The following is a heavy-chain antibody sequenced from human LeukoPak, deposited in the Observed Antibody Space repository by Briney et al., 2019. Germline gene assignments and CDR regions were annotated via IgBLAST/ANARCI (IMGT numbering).Heavy chain of an antibody. D-gene: IGHD6-13*01. Sequence: SETLSLTCTVSGGSISSYYWSWIRQPPGKGLEWIGYIYYSGSTNYNPSLKSRVTISVDTSKNQFSLKLSPVTAADTAVYYCARVGAGTDEYYFDYWGQGTLVTVSS. J-gene: IGHJ4*02. CDR3: ARVGAGTDEYYFDY. CDR2: IYYSGST. CDR1: GGSISSYY. V-gene: IGHV4-59*01.